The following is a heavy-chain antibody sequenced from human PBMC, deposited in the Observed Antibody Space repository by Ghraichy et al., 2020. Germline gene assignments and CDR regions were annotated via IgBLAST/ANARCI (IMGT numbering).Heavy chain of an antibody. J-gene: IGHJ6*02. CDR2: INPNSGGT. CDR1: GYTFTGYY. D-gene: IGHD5-12*01. Sequence: ASVKVSCKASGYTFTGYYMHWVRQAPGQGLEWMGWINPNSGGTNYAQKFQGWVTMTRDTSISTAYMELSRLRSDDTAVYYCARDGVATTAPSYYYYGMDVWGQGTTVTVSS. V-gene: IGHV1-2*04. CDR3: ARDGVATTAPSYYYYGMDV.